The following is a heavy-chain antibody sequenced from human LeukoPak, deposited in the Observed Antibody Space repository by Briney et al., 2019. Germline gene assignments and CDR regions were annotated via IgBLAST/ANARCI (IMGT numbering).Heavy chain of an antibody. D-gene: IGHD3-10*01. Sequence: GGSLRLSCAASGFTSSSYWMSWVRQAPGKGLEWVANIKQDGSEKYYVDSVKGRFTISRDNAKNSLYLQMNSLRAEDTAVYYCARVEEFYFDYWGQGTLVTVSS. CDR1: GFTSSSYW. CDR2: IKQDGSEK. V-gene: IGHV3-7*01. CDR3: ARVEEFYFDY. J-gene: IGHJ4*02.